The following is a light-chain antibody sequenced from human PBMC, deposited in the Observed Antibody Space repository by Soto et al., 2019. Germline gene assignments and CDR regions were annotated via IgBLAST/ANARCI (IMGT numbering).Light chain of an antibody. V-gene: IGKV1-39*01. CDR1: QNIDTY. CDR3: QQSHSLPLA. J-gene: IGKJ4*01. Sequence: DIQMTQSPSSLSAPVGGRVTITCRASQNIDTYVKWYQHKRGKAPELLIYAASTLQSWVPSRISGSGSGTAFTLTISSLQPEDFAAYYCQQSHSLPLAFGGGTKVEI. CDR2: AAS.